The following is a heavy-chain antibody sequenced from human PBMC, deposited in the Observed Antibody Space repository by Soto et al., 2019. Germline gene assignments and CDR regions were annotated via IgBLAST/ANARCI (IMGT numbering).Heavy chain of an antibody. J-gene: IGHJ2*01. CDR3: AREGGAAPGARREWYLDL. D-gene: IGHD6-25*01. CDR2: INPHTGDT. CDR1: GYPLTDFY. V-gene: IGHV1-2*02. Sequence: QVQLVQSGAEVKKPGASVTVSCKTSGYPLTDFYIHWVRQAPGQGLEWRAWINPHTGDTNTALKFQGRVNMTRDTSINTAFMELTRLSSDDTAVYYCAREGGAAPGARREWYLDLWGRGTLVSVSS.